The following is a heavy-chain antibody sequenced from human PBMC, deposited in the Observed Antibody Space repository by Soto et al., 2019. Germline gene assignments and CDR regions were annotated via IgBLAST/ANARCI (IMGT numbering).Heavy chain of an antibody. CDR2: IYYSGST. D-gene: IGHD3-16*01. V-gene: IGHV4-31*03. CDR1: GGSISSGGYY. Sequence: PSETLSLTCTVSGGSISSGGYYWSWIRQHPGKGLEWIGYIYYSGSTYYNPSLKGRVTISVDTSKNQFSLKLSSVTAADTAVYYCARDLGGQSVYFDYWGQGTLVTVSS. J-gene: IGHJ4*02. CDR3: ARDLGGQSVYFDY.